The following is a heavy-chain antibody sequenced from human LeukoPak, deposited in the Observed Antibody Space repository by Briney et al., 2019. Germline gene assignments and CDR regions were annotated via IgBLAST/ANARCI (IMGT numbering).Heavy chain of an antibody. CDR1: GYSFTSSW. CDR3: ARHLSDSIMVLVYYFDY. Sequence: GESLKISCKGSGYSFTSSWIGWVRQMPGKGLEWMGIIHPGDSDIRYSPSFQGHVTISADKSISTAYLQWSSLKASDSAIYYCARHLSDSIMVLVYYFDYWGQGTLVTVSS. V-gene: IGHV5-51*01. D-gene: IGHD2-8*01. J-gene: IGHJ4*02. CDR2: IHPGDSDI.